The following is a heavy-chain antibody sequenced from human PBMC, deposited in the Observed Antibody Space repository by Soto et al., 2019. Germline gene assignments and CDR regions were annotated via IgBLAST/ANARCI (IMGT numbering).Heavy chain of an antibody. D-gene: IGHD3-10*01. V-gene: IGHV3-21*01. CDR2: ISSSSSYI. J-gene: IGHJ6*02. CDR1: GFTFSSYN. Sequence: GGSRRLSCAASGFTFSSYNMNWVRQAPGKGLECVSSISSSSSYIYYADSVKGRFTISRDNAKNSLYLQMNSLRAEHTAVYYCARSAGDYYGMDVWGQGTTVTVSS. CDR3: ARSAGDYYGMDV.